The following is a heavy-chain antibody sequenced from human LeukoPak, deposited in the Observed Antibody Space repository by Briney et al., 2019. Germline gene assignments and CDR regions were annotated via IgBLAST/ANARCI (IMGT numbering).Heavy chain of an antibody. D-gene: IGHD5-12*01. J-gene: IGHJ6*02. CDR3: ARGKFTVANYGMDV. CDR2: ISSSSSTI. Sequence: GGSLRLSCAASGFTFSSYNMNWVRQAPGKGLEWVSYISSSSSTIYYADSVKGRFTISRDNAKNSLYLQMNSLRAEDTAVYYCARGKFTVANYGMDVWGQGTTVTVSS. V-gene: IGHV3-48*01. CDR1: GFTFSSYN.